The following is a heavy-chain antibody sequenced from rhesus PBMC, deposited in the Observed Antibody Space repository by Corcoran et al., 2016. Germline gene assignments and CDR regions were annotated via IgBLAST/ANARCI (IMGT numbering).Heavy chain of an antibody. CDR1: GGSIAGYS. J-gene: IGHJ4*01. CDR3: VRGDNSNYNHHY. D-gene: IGHD4-23*01. CDR2: IGGTTGNT. Sequence: QLQLQESGPGLVRPSETLSLTCAFSGGSIAGYSWNWIRPPPGKGLEWMGYIGGTTGNTYYNPSLKSRVTTSTDTSTNQFSLKMNSVTAADTAVYYCVRGDNSNYNHHYWGQGVLVTVSS. V-gene: IGHV4S5*01.